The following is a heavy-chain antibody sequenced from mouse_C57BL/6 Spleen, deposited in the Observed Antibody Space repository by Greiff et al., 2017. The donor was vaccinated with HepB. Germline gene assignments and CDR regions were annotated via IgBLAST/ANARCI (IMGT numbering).Heavy chain of an antibody. CDR1: GYTFTDYY. V-gene: IGHV1-19*01. D-gene: IGHD1-1*01. CDR3: AREFITTVVAPFAY. J-gene: IGHJ3*01. Sequence: EVQLQQSGPVLVKPGASVKMSCKASGYTFTDYYMNWVKQSHGKSLEWIGVINPYNGGTSYNQKFKGKATLTVDKSSSTAYMELNSLTSEDSAVYYFAREFITTVVAPFAYWGQGTLVTVSA. CDR2: INPYNGGT.